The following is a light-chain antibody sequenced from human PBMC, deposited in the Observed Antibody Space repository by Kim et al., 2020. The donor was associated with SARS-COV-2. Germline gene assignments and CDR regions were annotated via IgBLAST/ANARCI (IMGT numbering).Light chain of an antibody. Sequence: SYELTQPLSVSVALGQTAKITCEANNIGSKNVQWYQQKAGRAPVLVIYRGGRRPSGIPEQFSGSNSGNTATLTISRAQAGDEADYYCQLWDNISAVFGRGTQLTVL. CDR2: RGG. CDR1: NIGSKN. J-gene: IGLJ3*02. CDR3: QLWDNISAV. V-gene: IGLV3-9*01.